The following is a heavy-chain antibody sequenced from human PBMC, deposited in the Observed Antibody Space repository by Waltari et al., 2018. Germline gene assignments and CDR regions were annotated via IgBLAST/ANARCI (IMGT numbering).Heavy chain of an antibody. Sequence: QVQLVQSGSEVKKPGSSVKVSCKASVGTFSSYAISRVRQATGQGLEWMGGIIPIFGTANYAQKFQGRVTITTDESTRTAYMELSSLRSEDTAVYYCAREEDSSGWYVGWFDPWGQGTLVTVSS. CDR1: VGTFSSYA. J-gene: IGHJ5*02. CDR3: AREEDSSGWYVGWFDP. CDR2: IIPIFGTA. V-gene: IGHV1-69*05. D-gene: IGHD6-19*01.